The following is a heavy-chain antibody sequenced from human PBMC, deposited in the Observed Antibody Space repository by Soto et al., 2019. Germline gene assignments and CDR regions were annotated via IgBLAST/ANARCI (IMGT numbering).Heavy chain of an antibody. CDR2: IYHSGTT. D-gene: IGHD3-3*01. Sequence: PSETLCLTCVVSGGSISSSNWWSVVRQPPEKGLEWIGEIYHSGTTNYNPSLKSRVTISIDKSKNQFSLNLSSVTAADTAVSYCARHTWRYSEWGQGTLVTVSS. CDR3: ARHTWRYSE. V-gene: IGHV4-4*02. CDR1: GGSISSSNW. J-gene: IGHJ4*02.